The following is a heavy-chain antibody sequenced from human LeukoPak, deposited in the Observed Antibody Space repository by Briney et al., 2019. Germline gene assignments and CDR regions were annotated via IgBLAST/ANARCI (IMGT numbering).Heavy chain of an antibody. CDR2: IYPGNSGT. CDR1: GYSFTAYW. V-gene: IGHV5-51*01. Sequence: PGESLKISCKASGYSFTAYWIGWVRQMPGKGLEWMGIIYPGNSGTTYSPSFQGQVTISADKSISTAYLQWRSLKASDTAMYYCARRSDNRFDPWGQGTLVTVSS. CDR3: ARRSDNRFDP. J-gene: IGHJ5*02. D-gene: IGHD3-10*01.